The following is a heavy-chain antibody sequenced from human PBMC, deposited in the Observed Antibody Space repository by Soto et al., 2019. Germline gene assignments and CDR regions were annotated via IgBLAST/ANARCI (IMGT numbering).Heavy chain of an antibody. CDR2: LTWNGEVI. J-gene: IGHJ4*02. D-gene: IGHD3-22*01. CDR3: VKDSESSGYLTHLDY. CDR1: GFTFDDYA. Sequence: EVQLAESGGALVQPGRSLRLSCVASGFTFDDYAIHWVRQTPGKGLEWVSGLTWNGEVIGYADSVKGRFTISRDNAKNSLYLVMNSLRPEDTALYYCVKDSESSGYLTHLDYWGQGTLVTVSS. V-gene: IGHV3-9*01.